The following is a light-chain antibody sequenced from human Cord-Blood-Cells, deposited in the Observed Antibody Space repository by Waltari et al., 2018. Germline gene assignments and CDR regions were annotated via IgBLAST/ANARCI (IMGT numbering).Light chain of an antibody. Sequence: QSALTQPASVSGSPGQSITISCTGTSSDVGGYNYVSWYQQHPVKAPKLTIYDVSNRPSGVSNRFSGSKSGNTASLTISGLQAEDEADYYCSSYTSSSTLFGGGTKLTVL. CDR2: DVS. CDR3: SSYTSSSTL. CDR1: SSDVGGYNY. J-gene: IGLJ2*01. V-gene: IGLV2-14*01.